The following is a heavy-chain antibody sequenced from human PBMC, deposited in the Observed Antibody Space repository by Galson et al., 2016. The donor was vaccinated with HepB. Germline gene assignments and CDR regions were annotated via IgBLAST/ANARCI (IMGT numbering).Heavy chain of an antibody. D-gene: IGHD6-19*01. J-gene: IGHJ4*02. Sequence: AISGDSVSSNSAAWNWIRQSPSRGLEWLGRTYYRSKWHNDYALSVKSRININPDTSKNQFSLQLNSVTPEDTAVYYCAREGAVAGSSFDYWGQGTLVTVSS. CDR3: AREGAVAGSSFDY. CDR2: TYYRSKWHN. V-gene: IGHV6-1*01. CDR1: GDSVSSNSAA.